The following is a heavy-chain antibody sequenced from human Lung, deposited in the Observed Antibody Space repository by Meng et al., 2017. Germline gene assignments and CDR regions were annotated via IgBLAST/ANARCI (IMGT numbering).Heavy chain of an antibody. J-gene: IGHJ4*02. CDR1: GFTFRSYW. Sequence: EVQRVESGGGLVQPGGSLRLSCAASGFTFRSYWMHWVRQAPGKGLVRVSRIRGDRGSIVYADSVKGRFTISRDNAKNTLFLQMNSLRAEDTAVYYCARESGYFEYWGQGILVTVSS. CDR2: IRGDRGSI. V-gene: IGHV3-74*03. CDR3: ARESGYFEY.